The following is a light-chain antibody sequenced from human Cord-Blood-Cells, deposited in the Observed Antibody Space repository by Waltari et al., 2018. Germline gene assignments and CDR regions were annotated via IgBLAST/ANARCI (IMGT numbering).Light chain of an antibody. J-gene: IGLJ3*02. Sequence: QSALTQPRSVSGSPGQSVTISCTGTSRDVGGYNYVSWYHQHPGNAPKLMIDYVSQRPSGVPVRFSGSKSGNTASLTISGLQAEDEADYYCCSYAGSYTWVFGGGTKLTVL. V-gene: IGLV2-11*01. CDR3: CSYAGSYTWV. CDR1: SRDVGGYNY. CDR2: YVS.